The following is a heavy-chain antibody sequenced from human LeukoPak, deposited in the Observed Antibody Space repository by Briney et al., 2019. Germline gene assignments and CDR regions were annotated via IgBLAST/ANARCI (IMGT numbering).Heavy chain of an antibody. CDR2: IYFSGTT. V-gene: IGHV4-59*01. CDR3: ARDRDRDYYFDY. Sequence: PSETLSLTCTVSGGSITSYYWNWIRQPPGKGLEWIGYIYFSGTTDYNPSLKSRLTTSVDTSKNQFSLKLTSVTAADTAVYYCARDRDRDYYFDYWGQGTLVTVSS. D-gene: IGHD5-24*01. J-gene: IGHJ4*02. CDR1: GGSITSYY.